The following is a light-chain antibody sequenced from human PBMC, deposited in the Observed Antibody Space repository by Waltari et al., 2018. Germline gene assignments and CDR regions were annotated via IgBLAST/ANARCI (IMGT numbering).Light chain of an antibody. V-gene: IGLV1-40*01. J-gene: IGLJ2*01. CDR3: QSYDSSLSGVV. CDR2: GNN. CDR1: RSNIGAGYD. Sequence: QSVLTQPPSVSGAPGQRVTIPCTGSRSNIGAGYDVHWYQQLPGTAPKLLIYGNNNRPSGVPDRFSGSKSGTSASLAITGLQAEDEADYYCQSYDSSLSGVVFGGGTKLTVL.